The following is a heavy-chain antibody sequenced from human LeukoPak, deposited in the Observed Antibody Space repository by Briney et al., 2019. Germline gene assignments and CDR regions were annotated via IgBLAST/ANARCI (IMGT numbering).Heavy chain of an antibody. D-gene: IGHD5-18*01. V-gene: IGHV3-53*01. Sequence: GGSLRLSCAASGFTVSSNYMSWVRQAPGKGLEWVSVIYSGGSTYYADSVKGRFTISRDNSKNTLYFQMNSLRVEDTAVYYCARGSWRYGSGEFDYWGQGTLVTVSS. J-gene: IGHJ4*02. CDR3: ARGSWRYGSGEFDY. CDR2: IYSGGST. CDR1: GFTVSSNY.